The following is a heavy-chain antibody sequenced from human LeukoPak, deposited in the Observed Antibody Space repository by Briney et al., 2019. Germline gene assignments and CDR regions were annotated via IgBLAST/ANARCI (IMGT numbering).Heavy chain of an antibody. D-gene: IGHD3-16*01. Sequence: SETLSLTCVVYGGPFTANYWSWIRQPPGKGLEWIGEIDHSGSTNFNPSLESRVTISIDTSKNQFSLKLTSVTAADSAVYYCARGYDYLWGNYYFDSWGQGTLVTVSS. CDR1: GGPFTANY. J-gene: IGHJ4*02. CDR2: IDHSGST. V-gene: IGHV4-34*01. CDR3: ARGYDYLWGNYYFDS.